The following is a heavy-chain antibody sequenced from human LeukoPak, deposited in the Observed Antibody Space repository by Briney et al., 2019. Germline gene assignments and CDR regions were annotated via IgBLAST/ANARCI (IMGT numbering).Heavy chain of an antibody. Sequence: GGSVRLACVASGVAFRKSWMSWARHATGKGVEGVANIHPDGSVQNYVDSVKGRFTISRDNAKNSLYLQINNLRAEDTAVYYCARETQITVGDQGFDYWGQGTLVTVSS. CDR3: ARETQITVGDQGFDY. V-gene: IGHV3-7*01. D-gene: IGHD3-16*01. CDR1: GVAFRKSW. CDR2: IHPDGSVQ. J-gene: IGHJ4*02.